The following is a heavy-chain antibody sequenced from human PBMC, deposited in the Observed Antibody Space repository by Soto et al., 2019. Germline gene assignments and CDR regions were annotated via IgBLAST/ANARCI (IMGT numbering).Heavy chain of an antibody. Sequence: EERLVESGGGLVQPGGSLRLSCAISGFTFRRDWMNWVRQAPGKGLEWVAHINQDGTQKYYVDSVKGRFTIFRVNAKNSLYLQMNSLRVEDTAVYYCSGGVGDAVWGQGTLVTVSS. V-gene: IGHV3-7*04. J-gene: IGHJ4*02. CDR2: INQDGTQK. CDR1: GFTFRRDW. CDR3: SGGVGDAV. D-gene: IGHD1-26*01.